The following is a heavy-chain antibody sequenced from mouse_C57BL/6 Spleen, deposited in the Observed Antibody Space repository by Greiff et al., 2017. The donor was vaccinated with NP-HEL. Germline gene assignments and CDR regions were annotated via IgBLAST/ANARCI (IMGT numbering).Heavy chain of an antibody. CDR1: GYAFSSSW. CDR3: ARSGYYGPRGSFDY. CDR2: IYPGDGDT. J-gene: IGHJ2*01. D-gene: IGHD1-1*01. Sequence: VQLQQSGPELVKPGASVKISCKASGYAFSSSWMNWVKQRPGKGLEWIGRIYPGDGDTNYNGKFKGKATLTADKSSSTAYMQLSSLTSEDSAVYFCARSGYYGPRGSFDYWGQGTTLTVSS. V-gene: IGHV1-82*01.